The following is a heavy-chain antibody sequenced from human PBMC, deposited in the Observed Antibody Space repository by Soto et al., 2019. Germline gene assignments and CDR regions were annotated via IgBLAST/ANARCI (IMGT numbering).Heavy chain of an antibody. J-gene: IGHJ4*02. CDR2: IYPGDSDT. Sequence: PGESLKISCKASGYGVTTYWIAWVRQMPGKGLEWMGIIYPGDSDTKYSPSFQGQVTISADKSISTAFLQWSSLKASDTAMYYCARHGAGFDYWGQGTLVTVSS. D-gene: IGHD6-13*01. CDR3: ARHGAGFDY. V-gene: IGHV5-51*01. CDR1: GYGVTTYW.